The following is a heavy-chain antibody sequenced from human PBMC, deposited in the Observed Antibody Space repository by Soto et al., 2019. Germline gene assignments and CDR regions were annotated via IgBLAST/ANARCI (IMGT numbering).Heavy chain of an antibody. Sequence: PSETLSLTCTVSGGSISSGGYYWSWIRQHPGKGLEWIGYIYYSGSTYYNPSLKSRVTISVDTSKNQFSLKLSSVTAADTAAYYCARFYCGGDCSQGSFDYWGQGTLVTVSS. J-gene: IGHJ4*02. CDR3: ARFYCGGDCSQGSFDY. CDR1: GGSISSGGYY. D-gene: IGHD2-21*02. V-gene: IGHV4-31*03. CDR2: IYYSGST.